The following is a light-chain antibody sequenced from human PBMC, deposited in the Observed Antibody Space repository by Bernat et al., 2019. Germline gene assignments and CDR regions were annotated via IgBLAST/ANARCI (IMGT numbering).Light chain of an antibody. V-gene: IGLV2-14*01. CDR3: SSYTNTNARV. CDR2: DVS. J-gene: IGLJ3*02. CDR1: SSDIGGYNY. Sequence: QSVLTQPASVSGSPGQSITISCSGTSSDIGGYNYVAWYQQHPGKAPKLIIYDVSNRPSGVSNRFSGSKSGNTASLTISGLQAEDEADYYCSSYTNTNARVFGGGTKLTVL.